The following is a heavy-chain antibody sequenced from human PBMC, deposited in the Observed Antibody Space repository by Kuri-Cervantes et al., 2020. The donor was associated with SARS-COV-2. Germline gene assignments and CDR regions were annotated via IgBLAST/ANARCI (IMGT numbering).Heavy chain of an antibody. CDR3: ARDRGSSGWSWVYYYYGMDV. CDR1: GYTFTSYG. J-gene: IGHJ6*02. CDR2: ISVYNGNT. V-gene: IGHV1-18*01. D-gene: IGHD6-19*01. Sequence: ASVKVSCKASGYTFTSYGISWARQAPGQGLEWMGWISVYNGNTNYAQKLQGRVTMTTDTSTSTAYMELRSLRSDDTAVYYCARDRGSSGWSWVYYYYGMDVWGQGTTVTVSS.